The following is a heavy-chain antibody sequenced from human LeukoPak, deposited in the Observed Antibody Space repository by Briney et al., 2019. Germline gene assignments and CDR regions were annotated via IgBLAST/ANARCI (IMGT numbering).Heavy chain of an antibody. CDR2: ISGSGGRS. D-gene: IGHD3-9*01. CDR3: AKDLGGYFNP. CDR1: GFTSSSYA. V-gene: IGHV3-23*01. Sequence: AGGSLRLSCAASGFTSSSYAMSWVRQAPGKGLEWVSVISGSGGRSYYADSVKGRFTISRDNSKNTLYLRMNSLRAEDTALYYSAKDLGGYFNPWGQGTLVTVSS. J-gene: IGHJ5*02.